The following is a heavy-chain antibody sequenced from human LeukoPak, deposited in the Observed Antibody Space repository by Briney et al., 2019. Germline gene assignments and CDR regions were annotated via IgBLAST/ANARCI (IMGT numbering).Heavy chain of an antibody. V-gene: IGHV3-64D*06. CDR2: IHHNGDIT. J-gene: IGHJ4*02. CDR1: GFTLFWHV. Sequence: GGSLRLSCSASGFTLFWHVMHWVRQAPGKPLEYVSFIHHNGDITSYADSVRGRFTVSRDNSKNTLFLDLTSLRTDDTAAYYCARDMSGTYSFDYWGQGTLVTASS. CDR3: ARDMSGTYSFDY. D-gene: IGHD1-26*01.